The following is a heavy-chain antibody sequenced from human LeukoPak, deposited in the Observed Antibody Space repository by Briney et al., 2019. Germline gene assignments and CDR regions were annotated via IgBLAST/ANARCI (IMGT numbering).Heavy chain of an antibody. Sequence: PGRSLRLSCAASGFTFSSYSMNWVRQAPGKGLEWVSCISFDGSDATYADSVKGRFTISRDNAKNTLHLQMDSLTVEDTAVYYCAVSNWMDPWGQGTLVTVSS. CDR1: GFTFSSYS. CDR3: AVSNWMDP. V-gene: IGHV3-74*01. CDR2: ISFDGSDA. J-gene: IGHJ5*02.